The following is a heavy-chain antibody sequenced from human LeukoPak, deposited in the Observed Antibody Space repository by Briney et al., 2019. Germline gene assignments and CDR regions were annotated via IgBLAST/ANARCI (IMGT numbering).Heavy chain of an antibody. CDR2: IIPIFGTA. J-gene: IGHJ6*03. CDR1: GGTFSSYA. D-gene: IGHD6-6*01. CDR3: ARVGSIAARYYYMDA. Sequence: SVKVSCKASGGTFSSYAISWVRQAPGQGLEWMGGIIPIFGTANYAQKFQGRVTITTDESTSTAYMELSSLRSEDTAVYYCARVGSIAARYYYMDAWGKGTTVTVSS. V-gene: IGHV1-69*05.